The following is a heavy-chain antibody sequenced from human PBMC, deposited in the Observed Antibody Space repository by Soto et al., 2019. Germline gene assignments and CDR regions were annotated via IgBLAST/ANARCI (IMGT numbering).Heavy chain of an antibody. D-gene: IGHD4-17*01. J-gene: IGHJ2*01. CDR1: GFTFRKYA. CDR3: VKEKGDYSWYFDL. Sequence: GGSLRLSCAASGFTFRKYAMSWVRQAPGKGLEWVSAISGSAGNTYYADAVKGRFTISRDNSKSTLYVQINSLRAEDTAIYYCVKEKGDYSWYFDLWGRGTLVTVS. V-gene: IGHV3-23*01. CDR2: ISGSAGNT.